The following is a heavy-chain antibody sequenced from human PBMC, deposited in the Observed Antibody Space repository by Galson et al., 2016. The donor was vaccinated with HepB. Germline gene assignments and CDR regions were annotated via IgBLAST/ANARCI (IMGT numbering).Heavy chain of an antibody. D-gene: IGHD2-15*01. Sequence: SLRLSCAASGFSFSNYGMHWVRQAPGKGLEWVAGVSYGGSKNYYVDSVKGRFTISRDNSKSTLYLQMNSLRPEDTAIYYWAKDYCSDTCHLGRWNVWGQGTPVTVSS. CDR3: AKDYCSDTCHLGRWNV. V-gene: IGHV3-30*18. CDR1: GFSFSNYG. CDR2: VSYGGSKN. J-gene: IGHJ6*02.